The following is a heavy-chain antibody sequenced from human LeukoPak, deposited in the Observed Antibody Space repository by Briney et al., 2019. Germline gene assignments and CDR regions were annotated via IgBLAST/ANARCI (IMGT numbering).Heavy chain of an antibody. D-gene: IGHD3-10*01. CDR1: GFTFSSYD. Sequence: GGSLRLSCAASGFTFSSYDMSWVRQAPGSGLEWVSGITGSGGSTYYADSVKGRFTISRDNSKNTLYLQMNSLRAEDTAVYYCARAAMVRGVRAPVGYWGQGTLVTVSS. J-gene: IGHJ4*02. CDR3: ARAAMVRGVRAPVGY. CDR2: ITGSGGST. V-gene: IGHV3-23*01.